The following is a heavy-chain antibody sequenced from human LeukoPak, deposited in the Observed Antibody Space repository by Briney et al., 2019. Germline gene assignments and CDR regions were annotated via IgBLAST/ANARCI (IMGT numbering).Heavy chain of an antibody. CDR2: ISTSSSYI. J-gene: IGHJ4*02. V-gene: IGHV3-21*04. Sequence: PGGSLRLSCGASGFTFSSYSMNWVRQAPGKGLEWVSSISTSSSYIYYADSVRGRFTISRDNAKNSLFLQMSSLRAEDTAVYFCARSYYDFWSLFYFDSWGQGTLVTVSS. CDR1: GFTFSSYS. CDR3: ARSYYDFWSLFYFDS. D-gene: IGHD3-3*01.